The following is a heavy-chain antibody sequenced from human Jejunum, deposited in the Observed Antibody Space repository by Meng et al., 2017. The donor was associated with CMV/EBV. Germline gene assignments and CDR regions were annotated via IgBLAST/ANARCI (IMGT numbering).Heavy chain of an antibody. J-gene: IGHJ3*01. CDR3: VRSPSILDAFDL. D-gene: IGHD5-24*01. CDR2: ASYEGDSK. V-gene: IGHV3-30*14. CDR1: GLVFRNKY. Sequence: GSGLVFRNKYLHWVRQTPGRGLEWLALASYEGDSKYYAVSVRGRFTISKDNSENTVVLEMNSLGPEDTAVYYCVRSPSILDAFDLWGQGTLVTVSS.